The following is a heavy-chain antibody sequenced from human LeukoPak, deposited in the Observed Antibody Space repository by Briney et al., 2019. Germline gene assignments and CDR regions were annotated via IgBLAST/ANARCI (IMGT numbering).Heavy chain of an antibody. V-gene: IGHV3-11*01. CDR3: ARTKSEPTYGQHHGLDN. J-gene: IGHJ4*02. CDR2: ISSSGGTI. Sequence: GTLRLSCAASGISLSDHYMNWIRQAPGKGLEWLSYISSSGGTIAYADSVKGRFTISRDNAKNSLWLQMNSLRADDTAAYYCARTKSEPTYGQHHGLDNWGQGTLVTVSS. D-gene: IGHD2-8*01. CDR1: GISLSDHY.